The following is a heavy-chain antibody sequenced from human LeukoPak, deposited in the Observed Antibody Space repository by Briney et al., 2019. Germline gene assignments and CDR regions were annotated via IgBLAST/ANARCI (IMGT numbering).Heavy chain of an antibody. Sequence: GGSLRLSCAASGFTFSSYAMSWVRQAPGKGLEWVSAISGSGGSTYYADSVKGRFTISRDNSKNTLYLQMNSLRAEDTAVYYCARSRSDTAMVTWYFDYWGQGTLVTVSS. J-gene: IGHJ4*02. CDR2: ISGSGGST. CDR3: ARSRSDTAMVTWYFDY. V-gene: IGHV3-23*01. D-gene: IGHD5-18*01. CDR1: GFTFSSYA.